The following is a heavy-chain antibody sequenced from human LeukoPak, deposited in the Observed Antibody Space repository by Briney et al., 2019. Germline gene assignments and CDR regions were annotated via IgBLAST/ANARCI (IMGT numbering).Heavy chain of an antibody. CDR1: GFTFSSYA. J-gene: IGHJ4*02. V-gene: IGHV3-23*01. CDR2: ISGSGGST. Sequence: QSGGSLRLSCAASGFTFSSYAMSWVRQAPGKGLEWVSAISGSGGSTYYADSVKGRFTISRDNSKNTLYLQMNSLRAKDTAVYYCAKDLLLRRCHHYYFDYWGQGTLVTVSS. D-gene: IGHD3-10*01. CDR3: AKDLLLRRCHHYYFDY.